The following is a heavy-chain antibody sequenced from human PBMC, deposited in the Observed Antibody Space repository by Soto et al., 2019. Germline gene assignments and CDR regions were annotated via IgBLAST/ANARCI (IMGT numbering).Heavy chain of an antibody. D-gene: IGHD3-10*01. V-gene: IGHV4-39*01. CDR2: IYYSGST. J-gene: IGHJ4*02. CDR3: ARHSYITRFDY. CDR1: GGSISSSSYY. Sequence: QLQLQESGPGLVKPSETLSLTCTVSGGSISSSSYYWGWIRQPPGKGLEWIGSIYYSGSTYFNPSLKSRVTISVDTSKNQFSLKLSSVTAADTAVYYCARHSYITRFDYWGQGTLVTVSS.